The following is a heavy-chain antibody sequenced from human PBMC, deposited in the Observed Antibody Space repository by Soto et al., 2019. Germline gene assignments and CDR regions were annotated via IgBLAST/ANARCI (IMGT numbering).Heavy chain of an antibody. V-gene: IGHV3-72*01. Sequence: EVQLVESGGGLVPPGGSLRLSCAASGFTFSDHYMDWVRQPPAKGREWVGRTRNKANSYTTEYAASVKGRRTISRDDSKNTLYLQMNGLTAEDTAVDYCARWTVTTMDYWGQGTLVTVYS. J-gene: IGHJ4*02. CDR1: GFTFSDHY. D-gene: IGHD4-17*01. CDR3: ARWTVTTMDY. CDR2: TRNKANSYTT.